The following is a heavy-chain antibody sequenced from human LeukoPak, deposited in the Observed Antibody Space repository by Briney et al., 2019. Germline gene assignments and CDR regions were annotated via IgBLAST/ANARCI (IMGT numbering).Heavy chain of an antibody. D-gene: IGHD6-19*01. Sequence: GGSLRLSCAASGFTVSSSYMYWVRQAPGKGLEWVAVIWYDGSNKYYADSVKGRFTISRDNSKNTLYLQMNSLRAEDTAVYYCARDAGSGWLSLGYWGQGTLVTVSS. CDR2: IWYDGSNK. J-gene: IGHJ4*02. CDR1: GFTVSSSY. CDR3: ARDAGSGWLSLGY. V-gene: IGHV3-33*08.